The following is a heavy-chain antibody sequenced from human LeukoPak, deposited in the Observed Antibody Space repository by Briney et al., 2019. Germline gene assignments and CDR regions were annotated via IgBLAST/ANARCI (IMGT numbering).Heavy chain of an antibody. V-gene: IGHV4-39*07. D-gene: IGHD3-3*02. Sequence: SETLSLTCTVSGDSFSSGHYYWGWIRQPPGKGLEWFGSVHYSGATYYNPSLQSQVTISVDPSKRQFSLNLGSVTAADTAVYYCAREGWRGISNYPYFDFWGQGALVTVSS. J-gene: IGHJ4*02. CDR3: AREGWRGISNYPYFDF. CDR1: GDSFSSGHYY. CDR2: VHYSGAT.